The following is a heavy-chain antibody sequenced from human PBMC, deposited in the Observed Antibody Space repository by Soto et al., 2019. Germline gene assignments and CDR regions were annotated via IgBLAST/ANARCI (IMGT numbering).Heavy chain of an antibody. CDR1: GFTFFNDS. D-gene: IGHD1-20*01. V-gene: IGHV3-21*01. Sequence: AGGSLILSCAASGFTFFNDSMSWVRQAPGKGLEWVSSISSSSSYIYYADSVKGRFTISRDNAKNSLYLQMNSLRAEDTAVYYCARDPDTWNGGYYYYGMDVWGQGTTVTVSS. J-gene: IGHJ6*02. CDR3: ARDPDTWNGGYYYYGMDV. CDR2: ISSSSSYI.